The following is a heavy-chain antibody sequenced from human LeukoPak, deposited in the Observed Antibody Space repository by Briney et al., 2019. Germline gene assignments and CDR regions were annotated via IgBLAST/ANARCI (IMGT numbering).Heavy chain of an antibody. CDR2: MNPNSGNT. CDR3: ARAPRWVRGVTEYKFDP. V-gene: IGHV1-8*01. J-gene: IGHJ5*02. CDR1: GYTFNSYD. Sequence: ASVKVSCKASGYTFNSYDINWVRQATGQGLEWMGWMNPNSGNTGYAQKFQGRVTMTRNTSISTAYMELSSLRSEDTAVYYCARAPRWVRGVTEYKFDPWGQGTLVTVSS. D-gene: IGHD3-10*01.